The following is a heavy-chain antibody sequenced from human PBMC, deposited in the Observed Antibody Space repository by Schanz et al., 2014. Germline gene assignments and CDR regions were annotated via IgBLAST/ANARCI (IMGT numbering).Heavy chain of an antibody. CDR3: VKDLQRELLRDDHYYGMDV. Sequence: LVESGGGVVQPGRSLRLSCAASGFTFSSYGMHWVRQVPGKGLEWVAVVCYDGSKKYYADSVKGRFTTSRDNSKTTMYLQMNSLRAEDPAVYYCVKDLQRELLRDDHYYGMDVWGQGTTVTVSS. D-gene: IGHD1-26*01. CDR2: VCYDGSKK. J-gene: IGHJ6*02. CDR1: GFTFSSYG. V-gene: IGHV3-33*06.